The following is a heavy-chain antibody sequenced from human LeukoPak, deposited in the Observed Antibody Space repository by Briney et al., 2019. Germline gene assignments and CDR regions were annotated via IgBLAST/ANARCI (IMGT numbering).Heavy chain of an antibody. CDR2: ISGSGGST. CDR1: GFTFSSYA. CDR3: ARTPPGIAVAGTLFDY. J-gene: IGHJ4*02. Sequence: GGSLRLSCAASGFTFSSYAMSWVRQAPGKGLEWVSAISGSGGSTYYADSVKGRFTISRDNSKNTLYLQMNSLRAEDTAVYYCARTPPGIAVAGTLFDYWGQGTLVTVSS. V-gene: IGHV3-23*01. D-gene: IGHD6-19*01.